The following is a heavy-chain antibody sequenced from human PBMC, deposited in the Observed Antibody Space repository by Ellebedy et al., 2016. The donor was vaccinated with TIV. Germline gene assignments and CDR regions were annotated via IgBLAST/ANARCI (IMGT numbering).Heavy chain of an antibody. CDR1: GGSFSGYY. D-gene: IGHD6-19*01. V-gene: IGHV4-34*01. CDR3: ARDRSGWGYYYYYGMDV. J-gene: IGHJ6*02. CDR2: INHSGST. Sequence: SETLSLTXAVYGGSFSGYYWSWIRQPPGKRLEWIGEINHSGSTNYNPSLKSRVTISVDTSKNQFSLKLSSVTAADTAVYYCARDRSGWGYYYYYGMDVWGQGTTVTVSS.